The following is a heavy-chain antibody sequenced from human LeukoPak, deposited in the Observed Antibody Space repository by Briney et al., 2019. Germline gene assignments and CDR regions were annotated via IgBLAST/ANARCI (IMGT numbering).Heavy chain of an antibody. CDR3: AKDLTGVNYCLDQ. J-gene: IGHJ4*02. CDR1: GFTFRSFW. V-gene: IGHV3-7*01. CDR2: IKQGGSEK. D-gene: IGHD1-7*01. Sequence: PGGSLRLSCAASGFTFRSFWMSWVRQAPGKGLEWVASIKQGGSEKYYVDSVKGRFTISRDNSKNTLYLQMNSLRAEDTAVYYCAKDLTGVNYCLDQWGQGTLVTVSS.